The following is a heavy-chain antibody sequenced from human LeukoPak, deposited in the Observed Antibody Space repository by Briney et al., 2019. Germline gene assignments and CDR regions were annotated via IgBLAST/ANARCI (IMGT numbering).Heavy chain of an antibody. V-gene: IGHV1-18*01. J-gene: IGHJ4*02. CDR3: ARVGYDFWSGYYTGGYYFDY. CDR1: SYTFTSYG. Sequence: ASVKVSCKAPSYTFTSYGISWVRQAPGQGLEWMGWISAYNGNTNYAQKLQGRVTMTTDTSTSTAYMELGSLRSDDTAVYYCARVGYDFWSGYYTGGYYFDYWGQGTLVTVSS. D-gene: IGHD3-3*01. CDR2: ISAYNGNT.